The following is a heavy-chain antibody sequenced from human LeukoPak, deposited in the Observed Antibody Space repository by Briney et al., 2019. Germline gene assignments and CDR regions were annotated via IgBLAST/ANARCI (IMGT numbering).Heavy chain of an antibody. V-gene: IGHV3-21*04. D-gene: IGHD5-18*01. CDR2: ISSSSSYI. CDR1: GFTFSSYS. Sequence: PGGSLRLSCAASGFTFSSYSMNWVGQAPGRGLEWVSSISSSSSYIYYADSVKGRFTISRDNAKNSLYLQKNSLRTEEKALYYCARDEDTAMVTGGLDYWGQGTLVTVSS. J-gene: IGHJ4*02. CDR3: ARDEDTAMVTGGLDY.